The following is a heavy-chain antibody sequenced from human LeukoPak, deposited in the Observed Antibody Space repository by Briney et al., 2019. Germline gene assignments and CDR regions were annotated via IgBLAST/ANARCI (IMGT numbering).Heavy chain of an antibody. J-gene: IGHJ5*02. Sequence: AGGSLRLSCAASGFTFSDYYMSWIRQAPGKGLEWVSYISSSGSTIYYADSVKGRFTISRDNSKNTLYLQMNSLRAEDTAVYYCARSQRRYQLLYWFDPWGQGTLVTVSS. V-gene: IGHV3-11*04. CDR2: ISSSGSTI. CDR1: GFTFSDYY. CDR3: ARSQRRYQLLYWFDP. D-gene: IGHD2-2*01.